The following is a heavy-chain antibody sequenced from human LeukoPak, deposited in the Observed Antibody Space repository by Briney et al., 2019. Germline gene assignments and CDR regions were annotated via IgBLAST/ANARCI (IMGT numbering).Heavy chain of an antibody. CDR3: ASSGSSSWRSPNWFDP. CDR1: GGSISSYY. Sequence: SETLSLTCTVSGGSISSYYWSWIRQPAGKGLEWIGRIYTSGSTNYNPSLKSRVTMSVDTSKNQFSLKLSSVTAADTAVYYCASSGSSSWRSPNWFDPWGQGTLVTVSP. J-gene: IGHJ5*02. CDR2: IYTSGST. D-gene: IGHD6-13*01. V-gene: IGHV4-4*07.